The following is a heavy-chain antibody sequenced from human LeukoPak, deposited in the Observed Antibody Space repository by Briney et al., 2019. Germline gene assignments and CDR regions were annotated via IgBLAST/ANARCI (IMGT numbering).Heavy chain of an antibody. Sequence: GGSLRLSCAASGFTFSSDSMNWVRQAPGKGLEWVSSISSSSSYIYYADSVKGRFTISRDNAKNSLYLQMNSLRVEDTAVYYCARHVVAVGFDYWGQGTLVTVSS. V-gene: IGHV3-21*01. CDR2: ISSSSSYI. CDR3: ARHVVAVGFDY. J-gene: IGHJ4*02. D-gene: IGHD3-22*01. CDR1: GFTFSSDS.